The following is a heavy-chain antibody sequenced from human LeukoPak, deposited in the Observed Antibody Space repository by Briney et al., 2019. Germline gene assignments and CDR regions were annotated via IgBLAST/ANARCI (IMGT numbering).Heavy chain of an antibody. Sequence: PGGSQRLSCTASGFTFGDYAMSWVRQAPGKGLEWVGFIRSKAYGGTTEYAASVKGRFTISRDDSKSIAYLQMNSLKTEDTAVYYCTIYDSSGYYAFDIWGQGTMVTVSS. CDR3: TIYDSSGYYAFDI. V-gene: IGHV3-49*04. D-gene: IGHD3-22*01. J-gene: IGHJ3*02. CDR2: IRSKAYGGTT. CDR1: GFTFGDYA.